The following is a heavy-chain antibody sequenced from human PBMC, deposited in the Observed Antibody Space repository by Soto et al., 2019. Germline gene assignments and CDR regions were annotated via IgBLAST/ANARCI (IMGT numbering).Heavy chain of an antibody. D-gene: IGHD3-22*01. CDR1: GFSLSTSGMC. CDR3: ARVNEDSSGYYYYGMDV. Sequence: SGPTLVNPTQTLTLTCTFSGFSLSTSGMCVSWIRQPPGKALEWLALIDWDDDKYYSTSLKTRLTISKDTSKNQVVLTMTNMDPVDTATYYCARVNEDSSGYYYYGMDVWGQGTTVTVSS. V-gene: IGHV2-70*01. J-gene: IGHJ6*02. CDR2: IDWDDDK.